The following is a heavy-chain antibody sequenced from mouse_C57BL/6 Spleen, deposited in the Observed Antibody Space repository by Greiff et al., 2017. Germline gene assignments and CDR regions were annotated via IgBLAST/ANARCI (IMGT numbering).Heavy chain of an antibody. CDR2: ISSGGSYT. D-gene: IGHD2-2*01. Sequence: EVKVVESGGDLVKPGGSLKLSCAASGFTFSSYGMSWVRQTPDKRLEWVATISSGGSYTYYLDRVKGRFTISSDNDKNTLYLQMSSLKSEDTAMYSCSSPYGYDGVFAYWGQGTLVTVSA. J-gene: IGHJ3*01. CDR1: GFTFSSYG. V-gene: IGHV5-6*01. CDR3: SSPYGYDGVFAY.